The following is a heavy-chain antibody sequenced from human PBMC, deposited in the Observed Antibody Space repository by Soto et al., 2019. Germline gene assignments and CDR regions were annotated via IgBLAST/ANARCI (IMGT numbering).Heavy chain of an antibody. Sequence: PSETLSLTCTVSGASISCFYWSWIRKSAGKGLEWIGRIYATGTTDYNPPLKSRVMMSVDTSKKQFPLKLRSVTAADTAVYYCVRDGTKTLRDWFDPWGQGISVTVSS. V-gene: IGHV4-4*07. D-gene: IGHD1-1*01. CDR3: VRDGTKTLRDWFDP. J-gene: IGHJ5*02. CDR2: IYATGTT. CDR1: GASISCFY.